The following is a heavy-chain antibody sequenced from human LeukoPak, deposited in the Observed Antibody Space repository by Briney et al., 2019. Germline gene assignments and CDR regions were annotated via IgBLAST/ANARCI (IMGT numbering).Heavy chain of an antibody. Sequence: GGSLRLSCAASGFTFSSYAMSWVRQAPGKGLEWVSAISGSGGSTYYAPSVRGRFTMSRDNSKNTLSLQMNSLRAEDTAIYYCAKASLGSCTGAKCYHFDNWGQGTLVTVSS. CDR2: ISGSGGST. D-gene: IGHD2-8*02. J-gene: IGHJ4*02. V-gene: IGHV3-23*01. CDR3: AKASLGSCTGAKCYHFDN. CDR1: GFTFSSYA.